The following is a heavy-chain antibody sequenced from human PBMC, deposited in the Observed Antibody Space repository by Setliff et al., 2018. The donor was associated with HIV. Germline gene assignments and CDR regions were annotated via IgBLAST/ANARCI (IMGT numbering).Heavy chain of an antibody. V-gene: IGHV3-23*01. J-gene: IGHJ4*02. Sequence: GGSLRLSCAATGFSFSSYAMNWVRQTPGKGLGWVSGIGGSGGSSYYADSVKGRFTVSRDYSQNTIYLQMSSLRVEDSAVYYCAKSASWDLRGWLHWGQGALVTVSS. CDR3: AKSASWDLRGWLH. D-gene: IGHD6-19*01. CDR1: GFSFSSYA. CDR2: IGGSGGSS.